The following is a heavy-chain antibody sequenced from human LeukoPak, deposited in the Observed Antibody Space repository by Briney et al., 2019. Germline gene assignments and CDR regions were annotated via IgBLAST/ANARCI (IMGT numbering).Heavy chain of an antibody. V-gene: IGHV3-23*01. D-gene: IGHD3-9*01. Sequence: GGSLRLSCAAYGFTFSSYCMSWVRQAPGKGLEWVSAISGSGGSTYYADSVKGRFTISRDNYKNTLYLQMNSLRAEDTAVYYCAKRPPYFDWFDPWGQGTLVTVSS. CDR1: GFTFSSYC. CDR2: ISGSGGST. CDR3: AKRPPYFDWFDP. J-gene: IGHJ5*02.